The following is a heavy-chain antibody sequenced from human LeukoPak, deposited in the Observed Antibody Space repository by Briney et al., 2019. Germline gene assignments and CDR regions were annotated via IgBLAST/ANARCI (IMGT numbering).Heavy chain of an antibody. J-gene: IGHJ4*02. Sequence: GGSLRLSCAASGFTFSNYAMRWVRQAPGKGLEWVSGISGSGDSTYYADSVKGRFTISRDNSKNTMYLQMNSLRAEDTAVYYCARHPYYYDSSGYYYAGRDYWGQGTLVTVSS. CDR2: ISGSGDST. V-gene: IGHV3-23*01. CDR1: GFTFSNYA. D-gene: IGHD3-22*01. CDR3: ARHPYYYDSSGYYYAGRDY.